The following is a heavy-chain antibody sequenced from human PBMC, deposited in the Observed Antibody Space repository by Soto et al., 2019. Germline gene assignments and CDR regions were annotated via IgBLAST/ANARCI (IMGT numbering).Heavy chain of an antibody. Sequence: EVQLLESGGGLVQPGGSLRLSYAASGFSFINNAMTWVRQAPGRGLEWVSVISGSGGGTYYADSVKGRFTISRDNSKNTLYLQMNSLRAEDTAVYYCAKDRSGSGTYYTSDYWGQGTLVTVSS. J-gene: IGHJ4*02. V-gene: IGHV3-23*01. CDR2: ISGSGGGT. CDR3: AKDRSGSGTYYTSDY. D-gene: IGHD3-10*01. CDR1: GFSFINNA.